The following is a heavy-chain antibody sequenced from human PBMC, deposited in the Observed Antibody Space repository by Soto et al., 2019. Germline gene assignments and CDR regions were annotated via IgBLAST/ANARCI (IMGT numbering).Heavy chain of an antibody. CDR3: ARITDYDILTGYGN. D-gene: IGHD3-9*01. CDR2: IYYSGST. CDR1: GSSISSYY. J-gene: IGHJ4*02. V-gene: IGHV4-59*08. Sequence: SETLSLTCTVSGSSISSYYWSWIRQPPGKGLEWIGYIYYSGSTNYNPSLKSRVTISVDTSKNQFSLKLSSVTAADTAVYYCARITDYDILTGYGNWGQGTLVTVSS.